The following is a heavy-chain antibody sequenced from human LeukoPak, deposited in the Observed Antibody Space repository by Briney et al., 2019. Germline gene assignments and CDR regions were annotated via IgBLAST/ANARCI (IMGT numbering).Heavy chain of an antibody. D-gene: IGHD3-3*01. V-gene: IGHV4-59*08. CDR1: GGSISGSY. CDR2: IYYTGST. J-gene: IGHJ3*02. Sequence: SETLSLTCTVSGGSISGSYWSWIRQSPGKGLEWIGYIYYTGSTNYNPSLKSRVTISLDTSKNQFSLKLSSVTAADTAVYYCARHEDDFWSGSDAFDIWGQGTMVTVSS. CDR3: ARHEDDFWSGSDAFDI.